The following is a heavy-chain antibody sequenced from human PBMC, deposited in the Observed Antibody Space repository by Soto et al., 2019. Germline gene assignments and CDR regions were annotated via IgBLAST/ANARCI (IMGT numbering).Heavy chain of an antibody. Sequence: SVKVSCKASGGTFSSYAISWVRQAPGQGLEWMGGIIPIFGTANYAQKFQGRVTITADESTSTAYMELSSLRSEDTAVYYCARERGQNYYDSSGYYRGWAFDIWGQGTMVTVSS. D-gene: IGHD3-22*01. CDR1: GGTFSSYA. J-gene: IGHJ3*02. V-gene: IGHV1-69*01. CDR3: ARERGQNYYDSSGYYRGWAFDI. CDR2: IIPIFGTA.